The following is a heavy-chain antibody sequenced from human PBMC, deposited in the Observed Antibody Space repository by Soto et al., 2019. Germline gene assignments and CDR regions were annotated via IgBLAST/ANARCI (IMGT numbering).Heavy chain of an antibody. CDR3: AREYGSGSYYKWRFDP. CDR1: GGSISSGGYY. J-gene: IGHJ5*02. D-gene: IGHD3-10*01. V-gene: IGHV4-31*03. Sequence: SETLSLTCTVSGGSISSGGYYWSWIRQHPGKGLEWIGYIYYSGSTYYNPSLKSRVTISVDTSKNQFSLKLSSVTAADTAVYYCAREYGSGSYYKWRFDPWGQGTLDTVSS. CDR2: IYYSGST.